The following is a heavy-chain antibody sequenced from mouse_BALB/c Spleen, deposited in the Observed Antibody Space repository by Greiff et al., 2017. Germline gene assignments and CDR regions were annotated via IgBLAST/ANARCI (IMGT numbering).Heavy chain of an antibody. CDR2: ISSGSSTI. V-gene: IGHV5-17*02. CDR1: GFTFSSFG. D-gene: IGHD4-1*01. CDR3: ARFHLGRGAMDY. Sequence: DVHLVESGGGLVQPGGSRKLSCAASGFTFSSFGMHWVRQAPEKGLEWVAYISSGSSTIYYADTVKGRFTISRDNPKNTLFLQMTSLRSEDTAMYYCARFHLGRGAMDYWGQGTSVTVSA. J-gene: IGHJ4*01.